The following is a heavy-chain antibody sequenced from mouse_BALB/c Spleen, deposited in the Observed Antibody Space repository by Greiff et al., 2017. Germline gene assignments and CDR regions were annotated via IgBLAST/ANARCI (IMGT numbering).Heavy chain of an antibody. D-gene: IGHD1-1*01. Sequence: VKLQQPGAELVRPGASVKLSCKASGYTFTSYWINWVKQRPGQGLEWIGNIYPSDSYTNYNQKFKDKATLTVDKSSTTAYMQLSSPTSEDSAVYYCTRWGITTGNAMDYWGQGTSVTVSS. CDR2: IYPSDSYT. J-gene: IGHJ4*01. CDR3: TRWGITTGNAMDY. V-gene: IGHV1-69*02. CDR1: GYTFTSYW.